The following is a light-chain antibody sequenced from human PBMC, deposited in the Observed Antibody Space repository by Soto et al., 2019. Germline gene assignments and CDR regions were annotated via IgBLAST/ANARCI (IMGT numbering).Light chain of an antibody. CDR2: MVS. J-gene: IGKJ1*01. V-gene: IGKV2-30*02. Sequence: DIVMTQSPLSLPVTPGEPASISCRSSQSLLHSNGYNYLNWFQQRPGQSPRRLIYMVSNRDSGVPDRFSGSGSGTDFTLKISRVEAEDVGVYYCMQATHWPWTFGQGTKVDIK. CDR1: QSLLHSNGYNY. CDR3: MQATHWPWT.